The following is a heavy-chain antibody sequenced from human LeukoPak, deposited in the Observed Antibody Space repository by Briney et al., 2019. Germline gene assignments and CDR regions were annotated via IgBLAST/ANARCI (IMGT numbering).Heavy chain of an antibody. CDR3: ARDPDIVVVPAAPGGV. V-gene: IGHV3-48*01. CDR1: EFTFSSYS. CDR2: ITNSGNSK. Sequence: GGSLRLSCAASEFTFSSYSMNWVRQAPGKGLEWVSYITNSGNSKSYADSVKGRFTISRDNSKNTLYLQMNSLRAEDTAVYYCARDPDIVVVPAAPGGVWGQGTLVTVSS. D-gene: IGHD2-2*01. J-gene: IGHJ1*01.